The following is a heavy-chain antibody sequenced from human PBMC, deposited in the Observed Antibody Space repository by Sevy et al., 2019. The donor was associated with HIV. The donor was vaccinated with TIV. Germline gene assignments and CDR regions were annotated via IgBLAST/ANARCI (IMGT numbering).Heavy chain of an antibody. J-gene: IGHJ4*02. CDR1: GFTFSSYA. CDR3: AQEVSEHSYSDY. V-gene: IGHV3-23*01. D-gene: IGHD3-10*01. Sequence: GGSLRLSCETSGFTFSSYAMSWVRQTPGKGLEWVSAIGGSADYTYYAGSVKGRFTISRDNSKNTLYLQMNGLRAEDTAVYYCAQEVSEHSYSDYWGQGTLVTVSS. CDR2: IGGSADYT.